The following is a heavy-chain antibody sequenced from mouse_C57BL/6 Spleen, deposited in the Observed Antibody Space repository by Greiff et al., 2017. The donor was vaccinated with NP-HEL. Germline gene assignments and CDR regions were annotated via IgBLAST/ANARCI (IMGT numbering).Heavy chain of an antibody. J-gene: IGHJ2*01. V-gene: IGHV1-50*01. D-gene: IGHD3-3*01. Sequence: QLQQPGAELVTPSAPFPLPFPSSFSPFPLSFLPFLKHIPLHCLELIGEIDPSDSYTNYNQKFKGKATLTVDTSSSTAYMQLSSLTSEDSAVYYCAGAGRRNYFDYWGQGTTLTVSS. CDR1: FSPFPLSF. CDR2: IDPSDSYT. CDR3: AGAGRRNYFDY.